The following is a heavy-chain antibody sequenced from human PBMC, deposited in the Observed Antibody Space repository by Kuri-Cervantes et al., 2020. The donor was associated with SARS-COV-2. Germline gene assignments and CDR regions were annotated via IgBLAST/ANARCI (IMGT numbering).Heavy chain of an antibody. CDR2: ISSSSSYI. D-gene: IGHD2-2*01. CDR3: ARAYCSSTSCFKYFDY. V-gene: IGHV3-21*04. CDR1: GFTFSSYS. Sequence: GESLKISCAASGFTFSSYSMNWVRQAPGKGLEWVSSISSSSSYIYYADSVKGRFTISRDNAKNSLYLQMNSLRAEDMALYYCARAYCSSTSCFKYFDYWGQGTLVNRLL. J-gene: IGHJ4*02.